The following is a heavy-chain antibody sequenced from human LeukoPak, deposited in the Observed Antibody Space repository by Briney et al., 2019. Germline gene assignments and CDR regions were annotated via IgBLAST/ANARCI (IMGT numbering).Heavy chain of an antibody. V-gene: IGHV3-21*01. CDR2: ISSTSSYI. D-gene: IGHD5-12*01. CDR1: GFTFSDHA. J-gene: IGHJ4*02. Sequence: GGSLRLSCAASGFTFSDHALTWVRQAPGKGLEWVSSISSTSSYIYYGDSVRGRFTISRDNAKNSLYLQMNSLRVEDSAVYYCTSIRGFSAYNPGYWGQGTLVTVSS. CDR3: TSIRGFSAYNPGY.